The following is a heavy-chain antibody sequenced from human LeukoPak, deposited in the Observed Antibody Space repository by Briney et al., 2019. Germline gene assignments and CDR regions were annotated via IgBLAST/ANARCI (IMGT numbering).Heavy chain of an antibody. V-gene: IGHV1-46*01. D-gene: IGHD1-26*01. CDR3: ARVATVGATRPYYFDY. Sequence: ASVKVSCKASGYTFSSYYMHWVRQAPGQGLEWMGAINPSGGGTTHAQRFQGRVTMTRDMSTSTVYMEVSSLTSEDTAVYYCARVATVGATRPYYFDYWGQGTLVTVSS. CDR1: GYTFSSYY. J-gene: IGHJ4*02. CDR2: INPSGGGT.